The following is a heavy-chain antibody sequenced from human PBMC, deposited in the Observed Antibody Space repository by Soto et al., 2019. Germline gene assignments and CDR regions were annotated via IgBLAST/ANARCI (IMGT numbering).Heavy chain of an antibody. J-gene: IGHJ4*02. CDR2: IYWDDDK. V-gene: IGHV2-5*02. CDR1: GFSLSTSGVG. Sequence: QITLKESGPTLVKPTQPLTLTCTFSGFSLSTSGVGVGWIRQPPGKALEWLALIYWDDDKRYSPSLKSRLTITKDTSKNQVVLTMTNMDPVDTATYYCAHKKLLRYFAGPPYYFDYWGQGTLVTVSS. CDR3: AHKKLLRYFAGPPYYFDY. D-gene: IGHD3-9*01.